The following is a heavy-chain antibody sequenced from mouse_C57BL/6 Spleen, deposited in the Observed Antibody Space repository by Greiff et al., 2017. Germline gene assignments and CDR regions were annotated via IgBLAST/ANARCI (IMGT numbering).Heavy chain of an antibody. CDR2: IYPRGGST. V-gene: IGHV1-78*01. CDR3: ARPIYYCNYVDYALDY. CDR1: GYTFTDHT. J-gene: IGHJ4*01. Sequence: VQLKESDAELVKPGASVKISCKVSGYTFTDHTIHWLKQRPEQGLEWIGYIYPRGGSTKYNEKFTGKATLTADKSSSKAYMQHNSLTSEDSAVYFCARPIYYCNYVDYALDYWGQGTSVTVSS. D-gene: IGHD2-1*01.